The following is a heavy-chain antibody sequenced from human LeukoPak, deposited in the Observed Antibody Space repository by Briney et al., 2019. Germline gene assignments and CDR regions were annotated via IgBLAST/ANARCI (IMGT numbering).Heavy chain of an antibody. Sequence: SETLSLTCAVSGGSISSSNWWSWVRQPPGKGLEWIGEIYHSGSTNYNPSLKSRVTISVDKSKNQFSLKLSSVTAADTAVYYCAREKNVVYCSSTSCYFDYWGQGTLVTVSS. CDR2: IYHSGST. CDR3: AREKNVVYCSSTSCYFDY. J-gene: IGHJ4*02. D-gene: IGHD2-2*01. CDR1: GGSISSSNW. V-gene: IGHV4-4*02.